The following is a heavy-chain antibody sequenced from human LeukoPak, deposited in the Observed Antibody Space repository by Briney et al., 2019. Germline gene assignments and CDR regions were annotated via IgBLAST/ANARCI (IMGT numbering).Heavy chain of an antibody. J-gene: IGHJ6*03. V-gene: IGHV5-51*01. CDR3: ARHTYSGYDLSYYYMDV. CDR2: IYPGDSDT. D-gene: IGHD5-12*01. Sequence: GESLKISCKGSGYSFTSYWIGWVRQMPGKGLEWMGIIYPGDSDTRYSPSFQGQVTISADKSISTAYLQWSSLKASDTAMYYCARHTYSGYDLSYYYMDVGGKGTTVTVSS. CDR1: GYSFTSYW.